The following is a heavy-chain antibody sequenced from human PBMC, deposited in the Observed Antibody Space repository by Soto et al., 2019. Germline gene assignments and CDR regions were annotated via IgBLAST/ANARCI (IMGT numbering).Heavy chain of an antibody. V-gene: IGHV4-39*01. CDR2: IYYSGST. CDR3: ARSDHYYYDSSGYWDY. Sequence: SDTLSLTCTFSGDSIISSSYYWGWTRKPPGKGLEWIGSIYYSGSTYYNPSLKSRVTLSVDTSKNQFSLKLSSVTAADTAVYYCARSDHYYYDSSGYWDYWGQGTLVTVS. J-gene: IGHJ4*02. CDR1: GDSIISSSYY. D-gene: IGHD3-22*01.